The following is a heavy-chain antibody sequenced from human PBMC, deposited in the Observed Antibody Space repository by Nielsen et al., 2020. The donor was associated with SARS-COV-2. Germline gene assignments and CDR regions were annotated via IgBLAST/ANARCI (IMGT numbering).Heavy chain of an antibody. V-gene: IGHV4-61*08. D-gene: IGHD5-24*01. J-gene: IGHJ4*02. Sequence: SETLSLTCTVSGGSISSGGYYWSWIRQPPGKGLEWIGYIYYSGSTNYNPSLKSRVTISVDTSKNQFSLKLSSVTAADTAVYYCARGLGRDGYIYWLDYWGQGTLVTVSS. CDR2: IYYSGST. CDR1: GGSISSGGYY. CDR3: ARGLGRDGYIYWLDY.